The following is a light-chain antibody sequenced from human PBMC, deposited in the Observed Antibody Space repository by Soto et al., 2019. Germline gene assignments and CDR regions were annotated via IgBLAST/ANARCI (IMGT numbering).Light chain of an antibody. J-gene: IGLJ1*01. CDR3: SSYTSSSTYV. Sequence: QSALTQPASVSGSPGQSITISCAGTSSDVGAYNYVSWYQQHPGNAPKLVIYDVTNRPSGVSNRFSGSKSGNTASLTISGHQAEYEADYYCSSYTSSSTYVFGTATKLTVL. CDR1: SSDVGAYNY. CDR2: DVT. V-gene: IGLV2-14*03.